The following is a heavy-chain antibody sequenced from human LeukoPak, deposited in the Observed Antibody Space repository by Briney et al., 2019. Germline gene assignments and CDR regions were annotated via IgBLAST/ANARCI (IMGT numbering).Heavy chain of an antibody. V-gene: IGHV3-21*01. CDR3: ARDRGEIPEDFDY. CDR1: GFTFSSYS. D-gene: IGHD3-10*01. Sequence: GGSLRLSCAASGFTFSSYSMNWVRQAPGKGLEWVSSISSSSSYIYYADSVKGRFTISRDNAKNSLYLQMNSLGAEDTAVYHCARDRGEIPEDFDYWGQGTMVTVSS. J-gene: IGHJ4*02. CDR2: ISSSSSYI.